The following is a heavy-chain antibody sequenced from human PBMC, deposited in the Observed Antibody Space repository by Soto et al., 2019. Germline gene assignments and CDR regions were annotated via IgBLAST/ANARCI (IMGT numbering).Heavy chain of an antibody. CDR1: GFTFSSYA. D-gene: IGHD5-18*01. J-gene: IGHJ4*02. CDR3: AKISVRGYSYGYGSDY. Sequence: VQLLESGGGLVQPGGSLRLSCAASGFTFSSYAMSWVRQAPGKGLEWVSAISGSGGSTYYADSVKGRFTISRDNSKNTLYLQMNSLRAEDTAVYYCAKISVRGYSYGYGSDYWGQGTLVTVSS. CDR2: ISGSGGST. V-gene: IGHV3-23*01.